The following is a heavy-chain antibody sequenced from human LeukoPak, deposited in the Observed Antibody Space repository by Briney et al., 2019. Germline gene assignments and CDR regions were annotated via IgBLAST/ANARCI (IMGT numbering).Heavy chain of an antibody. V-gene: IGHV3-49*03. CDR2: IRSIAYGGTT. CDR3: TRARGITFGGVIVMRVFDY. CDR1: GFTFGDYA. Sequence: GGSLRLSCTASGFTFGDYAMSWFRQAPGKGLEWVGFIRSIAYGGTTEYAASVKGRFTISRDDSKSIAYLQMNSLKTEDTAVYYCTRARGITFGGVIVMRVFDYWGQGTLVTVSS. D-gene: IGHD3-16*02. J-gene: IGHJ4*02.